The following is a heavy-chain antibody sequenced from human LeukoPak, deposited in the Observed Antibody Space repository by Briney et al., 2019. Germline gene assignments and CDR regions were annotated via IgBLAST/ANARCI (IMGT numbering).Heavy chain of an antibody. J-gene: IGHJ5*02. CDR3: AKDRTYYYDSSST. CDR2: ISDSGGSA. V-gene: IGHV3-23*01. D-gene: IGHD3-22*01. CDR1: GSSISSYY. Sequence: PSETLSLTCTVSGSSISSYYWSWIRQAPGKGLEWVSGISDSGGSAYYADSVKGRFTISRDNSKNTLYLQMNSLRAEDTAVYYCAKDRTYYYDSSSTWGQGTLVTVSS.